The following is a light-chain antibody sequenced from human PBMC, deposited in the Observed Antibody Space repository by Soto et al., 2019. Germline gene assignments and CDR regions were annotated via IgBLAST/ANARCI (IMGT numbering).Light chain of an antibody. V-gene: IGKV3-20*01. CDR3: QHYGSSPYI. J-gene: IGKJ2*01. Sequence: EIVLTQSPGTLSLSPGERATLSCRASQTISSSYLAWYQRKPGQAPRLLIYGASSRATGIPDRFSGRGSGTDFTLTISKLEPEDFAVYYCQHYGSSPYIFGQGTKLEIK. CDR2: GAS. CDR1: QTISSSY.